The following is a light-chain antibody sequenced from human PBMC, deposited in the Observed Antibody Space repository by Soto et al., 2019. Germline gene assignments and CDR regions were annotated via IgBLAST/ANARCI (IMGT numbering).Light chain of an antibody. CDR3: SSYTAKSSLI. CDR1: MRDVGAYNL. CDR2: EVR. J-gene: IGLJ2*01. V-gene: IGLV2-14*01. Sequence: QSVLTQPASVSGSPGQSITISCAGTMRDVGAYNLVSWYQQHPGRAPKLIIYEVRNRPSGISFRFSGSKSGNTASLTISGLQAEDEADYYCSSYTAKSSLIFGGGTKVTVL.